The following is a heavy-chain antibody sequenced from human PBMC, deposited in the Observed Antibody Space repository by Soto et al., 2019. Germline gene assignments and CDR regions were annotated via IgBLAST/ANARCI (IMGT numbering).Heavy chain of an antibody. CDR3: GKGPRSIVVVIAGPFDY. Sequence: AGGSLRLSCAASGFTFSSYSMNWLRQAPGEGLEWVSSISSNGNNIYYADSVKGRFTISRDNAKNSLFLQMNSLRAEDTAVYYCGKGPRSIVVVIAGPFDYWGKGPLVTVSS. CDR2: ISSNGNNI. CDR1: GFTFSSYS. V-gene: IGHV3-21*06. D-gene: IGHD2-15*01. J-gene: IGHJ4*02.